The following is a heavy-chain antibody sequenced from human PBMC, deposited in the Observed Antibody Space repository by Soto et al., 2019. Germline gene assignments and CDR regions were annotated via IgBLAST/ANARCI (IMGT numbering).Heavy chain of an antibody. V-gene: IGHV3-30*18. D-gene: IGHD2-8*01. Sequence: ESGGGVVQPGRSLRLSCAASGFTFSSYGMHWVRQAPGKGLEWVAVISDEGSNKYYADSLKGRFTISRDNSKNALYLQMNSLRAEDAAVYHCAEEWVYDTRGWSFDYWGQGTLVTVSS. CDR1: GFTFSSYG. J-gene: IGHJ4*02. CDR2: ISDEGSNK. CDR3: AEEWVYDTRGWSFDY.